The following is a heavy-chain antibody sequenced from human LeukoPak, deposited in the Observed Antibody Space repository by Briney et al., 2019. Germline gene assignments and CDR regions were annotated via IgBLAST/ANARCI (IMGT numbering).Heavy chain of an antibody. CDR3: AANNKQLDY. V-gene: IGHV1-18*01. Sequence: ASVKVSCKASGYTFTSYGISWVRQASGQGLEWMGWISAYNGSTSYAQKFQGRVTMTRDTSTSTVYMELSSLRSEDTAVYYCAANNKQLDYWGQGTLVTVSS. D-gene: IGHD6-6*01. J-gene: IGHJ4*02. CDR1: GYTFTSYG. CDR2: ISAYNGST.